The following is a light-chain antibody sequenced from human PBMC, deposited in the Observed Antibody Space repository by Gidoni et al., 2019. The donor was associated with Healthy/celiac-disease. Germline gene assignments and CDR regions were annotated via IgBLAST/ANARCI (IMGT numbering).Light chain of an antibody. CDR3: QQYGSSPPWT. CDR2: GAS. CDR1: QSVSSSY. J-gene: IGKJ1*01. Sequence: EIVLTQSPGTLSLSPGERPTLSCRASQSVSSSYLAWYQQKPGQAPRLLIYGASSRATGIPDRFSGSGSGTDFTLTISRLEPEDFAVYYCQQYGSSPPWTFGHXTKVEIK. V-gene: IGKV3-20*01.